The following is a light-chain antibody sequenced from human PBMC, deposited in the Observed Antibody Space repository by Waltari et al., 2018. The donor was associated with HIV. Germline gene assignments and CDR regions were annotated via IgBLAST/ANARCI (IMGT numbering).Light chain of an antibody. V-gene: IGLV2-14*01. CDR3: SSYTSSSTYV. J-gene: IGLJ1*01. CDR1: GSDGGGYNY. CDR2: EVS. Sequence: QSALTQPASVSGSPGQSITISCTGTGSDGGGYNYVSWYQHHPVKAPKLMIYEVSNWPSGVSKRVSGAKSGNTAYLTISGLQAEDEADYYCSSYTSSSTYVFGTGTIVTVL.